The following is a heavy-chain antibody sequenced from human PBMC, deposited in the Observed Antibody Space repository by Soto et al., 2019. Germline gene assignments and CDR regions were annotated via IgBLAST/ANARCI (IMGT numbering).Heavy chain of an antibody. CDR3: ARGRDFWSGSQSYYYYMDV. CDR2: INHSGST. CDR1: SGSISSSNW. V-gene: IGHV4-4*02. D-gene: IGHD3-3*01. Sequence: SETLSLTCAVSSGSISSSNWWSWVRQPPGKGLEWIGEINHSGSTNYNPSLKSRVTISVDTSKNQFSLKLSSVTAADTAVYYCARGRDFWSGSQSYYYYMDVWGKGTTVTVSS. J-gene: IGHJ6*03.